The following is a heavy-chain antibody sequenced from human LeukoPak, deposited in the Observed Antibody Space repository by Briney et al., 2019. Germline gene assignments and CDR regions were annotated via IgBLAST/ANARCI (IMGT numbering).Heavy chain of an antibody. Sequence: GGSLRLSCAASGFTFTYYGMSWVRQAPGKGLERVSGLSGSDGSTYYADSVEGRFTISSDTSKNTLYLQMNSLRAEDTAIYYCARCYTYGTTWFGGLDVWGQGTTVTVSS. CDR3: ARCYTYGTTWFGGLDV. D-gene: IGHD3-10*01. J-gene: IGHJ6*02. CDR1: GFTFTYYG. CDR2: LSGSDGST. V-gene: IGHV3-23*01.